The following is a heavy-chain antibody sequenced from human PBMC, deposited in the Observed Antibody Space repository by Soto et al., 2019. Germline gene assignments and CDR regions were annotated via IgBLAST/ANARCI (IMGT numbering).Heavy chain of an antibody. V-gene: IGHV3-30-3*01. CDR2: ISYDGSNK. Sequence: PVGSLRLSCAASGFTFSSYAMHWVRQAPGKGLEWVAVISYDGSNKYYADSVKGRFTISRDNSKNTLYLQMNSLRAEDTAVYYCARDQSTSGYYYYYGMDVWGQGTTVTVSS. J-gene: IGHJ6*02. CDR3: ARDQSTSGYYYYYGMDV. D-gene: IGHD1-1*01. CDR1: GFTFSSYA.